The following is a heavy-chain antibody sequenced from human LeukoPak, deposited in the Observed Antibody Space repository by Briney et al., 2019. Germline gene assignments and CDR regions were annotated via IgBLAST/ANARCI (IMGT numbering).Heavy chain of an antibody. Sequence: ASVKVSRKASGYTFTSYDINWVRQATGQGLEWMGWMNPNSGNTGYAQKFQGRVTITRNTSISTAYMELSSLRSEDTAVYYCARMDGLCSGGSCPNWFDPWGQGTLVTVSS. CDR1: GYTFTSYD. CDR3: ARMDGLCSGGSCPNWFDP. J-gene: IGHJ5*01. CDR2: MNPNSGNT. V-gene: IGHV1-8*03. D-gene: IGHD2-15*01.